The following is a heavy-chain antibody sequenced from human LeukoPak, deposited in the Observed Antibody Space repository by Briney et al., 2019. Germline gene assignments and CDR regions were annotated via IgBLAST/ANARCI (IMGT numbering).Heavy chain of an antibody. CDR1: GFTFSSYW. D-gene: IGHD1-26*01. V-gene: IGHV3-74*01. CDR2: INSDGSST. J-gene: IGHJ5*02. CDR3: AVTGAMALYNWFDP. Sequence: GGSLRLSCAASGFTFSSYWMHWARQAPGKGLVWVSRINSDGSSTSYADSVKGRFTISRDNAKNTLYLQMNSLRAEDTAVYYCAVTGAMALYNWFDPWGQGTLVTVSS.